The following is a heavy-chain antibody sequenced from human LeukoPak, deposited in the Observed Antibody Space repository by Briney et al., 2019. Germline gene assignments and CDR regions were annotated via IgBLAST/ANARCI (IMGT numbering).Heavy chain of an antibody. CDR3: ARDEQWINYAFDI. CDR2: ISGSGGST. D-gene: IGHD6-19*01. V-gene: IGHV3-23*01. CDR1: GFTFSSYA. Sequence: GGSLRLSCAASGFTFSSYAMSWVRQAPGKGLEWVSAISGSGGSTYYADSAKGRFTISRDNAKNSLYLQMNSLRAEDTAVYYCARDEQWINYAFDIWGQGTMVTVSS. J-gene: IGHJ3*02.